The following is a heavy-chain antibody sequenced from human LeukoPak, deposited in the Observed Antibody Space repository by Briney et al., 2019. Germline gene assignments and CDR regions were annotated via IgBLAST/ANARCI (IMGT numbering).Heavy chain of an antibody. J-gene: IGHJ6*02. V-gene: IGHV3-23*01. CDR1: GFTFSSSA. Sequence: GGSLRLSCAASGFTFSSSAMSWVRQAPGRGLEWVSSITDSGDGTYYADSVKGRFTISRDNAKNSLYLQMNSLRAEDTAVYYCARFPMVRGVIMGMDVWGQGTTVTVSS. D-gene: IGHD3-10*01. CDR2: ITDSGDGT. CDR3: ARFPMVRGVIMGMDV.